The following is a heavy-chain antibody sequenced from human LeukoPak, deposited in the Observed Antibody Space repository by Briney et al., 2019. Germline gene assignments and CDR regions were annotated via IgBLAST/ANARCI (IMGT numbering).Heavy chain of an antibody. Sequence: GGSLRLSCAASGFTFSDYYMSWIRQAPGKGLEWVSYISSSGSTIYYADSVKSRFTISRDNAKNSLYLQMNSLRAEDTAVYYCARATRVVLGAFDIWGQGTMVTVSS. CDR1: GFTFSDYY. CDR2: ISSSGSTI. D-gene: IGHD6-6*01. J-gene: IGHJ3*02. CDR3: ARATRVVLGAFDI. V-gene: IGHV3-11*01.